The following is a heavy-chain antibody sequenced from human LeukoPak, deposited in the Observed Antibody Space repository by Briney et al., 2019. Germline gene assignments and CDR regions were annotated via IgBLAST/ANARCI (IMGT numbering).Heavy chain of an antibody. J-gene: IGHJ4*02. Sequence: PVGSLRLSCAASGFTFCSYAMTWVRQALGKGLEWVSGISGSGSNTYYADSVKGRFTISRDNSKKTLYLQMNSLRAEDTAVYYCAKDKDGVIVVAPRWDYWGQGTLVTVSS. D-gene: IGHD3-22*01. CDR3: AKDKDGVIVVAPRWDY. CDR2: ISGSGSNT. CDR1: GFTFCSYA. V-gene: IGHV3-23*01.